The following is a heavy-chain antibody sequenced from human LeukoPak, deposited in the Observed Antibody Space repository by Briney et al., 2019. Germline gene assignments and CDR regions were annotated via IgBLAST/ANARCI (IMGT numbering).Heavy chain of an antibody. CDR2: IYTSGST. D-gene: IGHD1-14*01. J-gene: IGHJ6*03. CDR1: GGSISSYY. V-gene: IGHV4-4*09. CDR3: ARHERVARNLYYYVDV. Sequence: SETLSLTCTVSGGSISSYYWSWIRQPPGKGLEWIGYIYTSGSTNYNPSLKSRVTISVDTSKNQFSLKLSSVTAADTAVYYCARHERVARNLYYYVDVWGKGTTVTVSS.